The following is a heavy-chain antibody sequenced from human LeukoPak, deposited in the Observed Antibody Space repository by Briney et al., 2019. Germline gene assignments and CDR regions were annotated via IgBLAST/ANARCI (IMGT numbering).Heavy chain of an antibody. J-gene: IGHJ4*02. V-gene: IGHV3-72*01. CDR2: TRNKANSFTT. CDR3: ARAPPHIVVVLFDY. CDR1: GFTFNDHY. Sequence: PGGSLRLSCAASGFTFNDHYMDWVRQAPGKGLEWVGRTRNKANSFTTEYAASVRGRFTISRDDSKNSLYLQMNSLKTEDTAVYYCARAPPHIVVVLFDYWGQGTLVTVSS. D-gene: IGHD2-21*01.